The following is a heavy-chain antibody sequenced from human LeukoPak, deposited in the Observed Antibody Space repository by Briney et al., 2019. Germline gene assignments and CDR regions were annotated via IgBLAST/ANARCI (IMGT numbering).Heavy chain of an antibody. V-gene: IGHV1-2*02. D-gene: IGHD4-11*01. CDR3: ARDPIYSNYWFDP. CDR2: INPNSGVT. Sequence: GASVKVSCKASGHTFTGYYIHWVRRAPGQGLEWMGWINPNSGVTNFAQKFQGRVTMTRDTSITSAYMELTRLTSDDTAVYYCARDPIYSNYWFDPWGQGTLVTVSS. CDR1: GHTFTGYY. J-gene: IGHJ5*02.